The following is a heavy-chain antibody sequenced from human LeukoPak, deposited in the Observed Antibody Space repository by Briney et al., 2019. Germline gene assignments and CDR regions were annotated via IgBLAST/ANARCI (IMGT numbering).Heavy chain of an antibody. V-gene: IGHV3-7*03. D-gene: IGHD3-3*01. Sequence: GGSLRLSCVASGFTFRKYWMSWVRQAPGKGLEWVANIKLDGSEKNYVDSVKGRFTISRDNTKNSLYLQMNSLRVEDTAVFYCARDQYDTWSRRGNFDSWGQGALVIVSS. J-gene: IGHJ4*02. CDR3: ARDQYDTWSRRGNFDS. CDR1: GFTFRKYW. CDR2: IKLDGSEK.